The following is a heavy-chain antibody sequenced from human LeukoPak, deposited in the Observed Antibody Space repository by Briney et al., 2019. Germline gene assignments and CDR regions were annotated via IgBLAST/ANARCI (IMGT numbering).Heavy chain of an antibody. CDR2: ISAYNGNT. J-gene: IGHJ4*02. CDR3: ARDEGGYSYGYN. V-gene: IGHV1-18*04. D-gene: IGHD5-18*01. Sequence: ASVKVSCKPSGYTFTSYGIGWVRQAPGQGLEWMGWISAYNGNTNYAQKFQGRVTMTTDTSTSTAYMELSSLRSDDTAVYYCARDEGGYSYGYNWGQGTLVTVSS. CDR1: GYTFTSYG.